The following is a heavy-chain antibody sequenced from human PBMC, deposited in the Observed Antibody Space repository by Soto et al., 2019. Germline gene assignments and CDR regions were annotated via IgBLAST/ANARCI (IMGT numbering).Heavy chain of an antibody. Sequence: ASVKVSCKASGYTFTGYYMHWVRQAPGQGLEWMGWINPNSGGTNYAQKFQGWVTMTRDTSISTAYMDLSRLRSDDTAVYYCARDLAITMVRGAPSARPYGMDVWGQGTTVTVSS. J-gene: IGHJ6*02. V-gene: IGHV1-2*04. CDR1: GYTFTGYY. D-gene: IGHD3-10*01. CDR3: ARDLAITMVRGAPSARPYGMDV. CDR2: INPNSGGT.